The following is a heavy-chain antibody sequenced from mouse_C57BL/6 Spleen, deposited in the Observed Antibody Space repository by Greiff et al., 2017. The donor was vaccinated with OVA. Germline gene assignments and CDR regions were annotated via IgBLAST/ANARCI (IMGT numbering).Heavy chain of an antibody. CDR1: GYTFTSYW. CDR3: AFYGSSSD. Sequence: QVQLQQSGTELVKPGASVKLSCKVSGYTFTSYWIHWVKQRPGQGLEWIGNIDPSDGGSNYNEKFKTKATLTVDKSSNTAYMQLSSLTSEDSAVYYCAFYGSSSDWGKGTTLTVSS. CDR2: IDPSDGGS. V-gene: IGHV1-53*01. J-gene: IGHJ2*01. D-gene: IGHD1-1*01.